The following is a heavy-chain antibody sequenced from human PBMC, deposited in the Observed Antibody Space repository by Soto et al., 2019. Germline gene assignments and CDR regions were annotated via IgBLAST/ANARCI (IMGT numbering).Heavy chain of an antibody. D-gene: IGHD3-10*01. J-gene: IGHJ6*02. Sequence: PGGSLRLSCAASGSTFSSYGMHWVRQAPGKGLEWVAVIWYDGSNKYYADSVKGRFTISRDNSKNTLYLQMNSLRAEDTAVYYCAREGAYYYGSGSYYTPNYYYYYGMDVWGQGTTVTVSS. V-gene: IGHV3-33*01. CDR1: GSTFSSYG. CDR3: AREGAYYYGSGSYYTPNYYYYYGMDV. CDR2: IWYDGSNK.